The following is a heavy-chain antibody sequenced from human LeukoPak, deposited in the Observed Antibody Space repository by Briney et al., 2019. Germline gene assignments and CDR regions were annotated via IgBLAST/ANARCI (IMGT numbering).Heavy chain of an antibody. CDR3: VAVAVRVDY. CDR2: IYYSGST. Sequence: ETLSLTCTVSGGSISSGSYYWGWIRQPPGKGLEWIGSIYYSGSTYYNPSLKSGVTISVDTSKNQFSLKLSSVTAADTAVYYCVAVAVRVDYWGQGTLVTVSS. V-gene: IGHV4-39*01. D-gene: IGHD6-19*01. J-gene: IGHJ4*02. CDR1: GGSISSGSYY.